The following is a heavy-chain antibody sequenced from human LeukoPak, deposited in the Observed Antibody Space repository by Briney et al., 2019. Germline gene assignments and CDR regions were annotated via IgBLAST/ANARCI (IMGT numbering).Heavy chain of an antibody. D-gene: IGHD6-19*01. J-gene: IGHJ4*02. V-gene: IGHV4-34*01. CDR2: INHSGST. CDR3: ATASQWLVQDFDY. CDR1: GGGFSGFY. Sequence: SGTPSLTCAVYGGGFSGFYLGVMRPPPRQGAGGVGEINHSGSTNYNPSLKSRVTISVDTSKNQFSLKLSSVTAADTAVYYCATASQWLVQDFDYWGQGTLVTVSS.